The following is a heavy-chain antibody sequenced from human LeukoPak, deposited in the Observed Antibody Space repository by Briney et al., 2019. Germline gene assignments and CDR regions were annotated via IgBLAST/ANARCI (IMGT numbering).Heavy chain of an antibody. CDR1: GFTFSSYW. CDR2: INSDGSST. Sequence: GSLRLSCAASGFTFSSYWMHWVRQAPGKGLVWVLRINSDGSSTSYADSVKGRFTISRDNAKNTLYLQMNSLRAEDTAVYYCATGQGHGMDVWGQGTTVTVSS. J-gene: IGHJ6*02. D-gene: IGHD1-14*01. CDR3: ATGQGHGMDV. V-gene: IGHV3-74*01.